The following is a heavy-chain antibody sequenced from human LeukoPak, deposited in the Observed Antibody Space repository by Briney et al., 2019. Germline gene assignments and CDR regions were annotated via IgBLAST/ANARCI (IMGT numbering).Heavy chain of an antibody. D-gene: IGHD5-18*01. CDR3: ARVGYSYGYRSYFDY. CDR1: GFTFSSYA. Sequence: PGGSLRLSCAASGFTFSSYAMHWVRQAPGKGLEWVAVISYDGSNKYYADSVKGRFTISRDNSKSTLYLQMNSLRAEDTAVYYCARVGYSYGYRSYFDYWGQGTLVTVSS. J-gene: IGHJ4*02. V-gene: IGHV3-30*04. CDR2: ISYDGSNK.